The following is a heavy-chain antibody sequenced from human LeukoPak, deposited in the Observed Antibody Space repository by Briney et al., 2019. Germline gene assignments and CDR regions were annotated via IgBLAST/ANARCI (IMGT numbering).Heavy chain of an antibody. Sequence: SETLSLTRTVSDGSISSSSYYWGWIRQPPGKGLEWIGSIYYSGSTNYNPSLKSRVTISVDTSKNQFSLKLSSVTAADTAVYYCARHSAPYDYVWGSYRGYYFDYWGQGTLVTVSS. J-gene: IGHJ4*02. CDR3: ARHSAPYDYVWGSYRGYYFDY. CDR1: DGSISSSSYY. D-gene: IGHD3-16*02. V-gene: IGHV4-39*01. CDR2: IYYSGST.